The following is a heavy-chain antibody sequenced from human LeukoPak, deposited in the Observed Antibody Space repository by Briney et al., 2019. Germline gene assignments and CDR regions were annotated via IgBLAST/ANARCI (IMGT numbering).Heavy chain of an antibody. CDR3: ARDLFSGSYQEDF. J-gene: IGHJ4*02. CDR2: IKYDGSGK. CDR1: GFTLSSYW. D-gene: IGHD1-26*01. Sequence: GGSLTLSCAASGFTLSSYWMSWVRQAPGKGLEWVANIKYDGSGKYYADSVKGRFTISRDDAKNSLYLEMNRLRVEDTAVYYCARDLFSGSYQEDFWGQGTLVTVSS. V-gene: IGHV3-7*01.